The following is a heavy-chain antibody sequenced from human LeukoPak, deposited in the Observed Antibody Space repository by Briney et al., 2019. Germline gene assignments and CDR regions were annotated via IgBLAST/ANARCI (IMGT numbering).Heavy chain of an antibody. D-gene: IGHD3-22*01. CDR2: IKQDGSEK. J-gene: IGHJ4*02. CDR3: ARDSGYYVLDY. CDR1: GFTFSRFW. Sequence: PGGSLRLSCAASGFTFSRFWMNWVRQAPGKGLEWVANIKQDGSEKYYVDSVRGRFTISRDNAKNSVYLQMNSLRPEDTAVYYCARDSGYYVLDYWGQGTLVTVSS. V-gene: IGHV3-7*05.